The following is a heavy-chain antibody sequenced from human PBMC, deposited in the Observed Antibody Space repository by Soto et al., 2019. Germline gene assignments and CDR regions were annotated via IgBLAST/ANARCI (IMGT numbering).Heavy chain of an antibody. CDR3: AKDALKNDVWSGYSLDY. Sequence: QVQLVESGGGVVQPGRSLRLSCAASGFTFSSYGMHWVRQAPGKGLEWVAVISYDGSNKYYADSVKGRFTISRDNSKNTLYLQMNSLRAEDTAVYYCAKDALKNDVWSGYSLDYWGQGTLVTVSS. CDR1: GFTFSSYG. J-gene: IGHJ4*02. V-gene: IGHV3-30*18. CDR2: ISYDGSNK. D-gene: IGHD3-3*01.